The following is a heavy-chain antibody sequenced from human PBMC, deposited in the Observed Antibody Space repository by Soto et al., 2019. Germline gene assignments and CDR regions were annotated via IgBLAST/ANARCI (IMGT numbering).Heavy chain of an antibody. J-gene: IGHJ3*02. Sequence: LRLSCAASGFTFNTYAMSWVRQAPGQGLEWVSAISGSGFSTYYADSVKGRFSISSDSSKNTLFLQMNSLRADDTAVYFCATFTFGRPFDTWGQGTMVTVSS. D-gene: IGHD3-16*01. CDR1: GFTFNTYA. CDR3: ATFTFGRPFDT. CDR2: ISGSGFST. V-gene: IGHV3-23*01.